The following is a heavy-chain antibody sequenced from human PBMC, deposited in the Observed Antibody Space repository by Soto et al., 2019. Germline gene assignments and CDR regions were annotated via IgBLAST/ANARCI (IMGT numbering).Heavy chain of an antibody. Sequence: SETLSLTCAVYGGSFSGYYLSWIRQPPGKGLEWIGEINHSGSTNYNPSLKSRVTISVDTSKNQFSLKLSSVTAADTAVYYCARGQTRNIVVVVAATLSFDPWGQGTLVTVSS. CDR3: ARGQTRNIVVVVAATLSFDP. CDR2: INHSGST. V-gene: IGHV4-34*01. D-gene: IGHD2-15*01. CDR1: GGSFSGYY. J-gene: IGHJ5*02.